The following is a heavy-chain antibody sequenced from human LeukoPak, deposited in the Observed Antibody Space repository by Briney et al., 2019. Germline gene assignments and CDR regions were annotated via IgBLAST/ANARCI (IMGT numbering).Heavy chain of an antibody. V-gene: IGHV3-9*01. CDR3: AKDKGIAVAGTGYFDY. CDR1: GFTFDDYA. J-gene: IGHJ4*02. Sequence: GRSLRLSCAASGFTFDDYAMHWVRQAPGKGLEWVSGISWNSGSIGHADSVKGRFTISRDNAKNSLYLQMNSLRAEDTALYYCAKDKGIAVAGTGYFDYWGQGTLVTVSS. D-gene: IGHD6-19*01. CDR2: ISWNSGSI.